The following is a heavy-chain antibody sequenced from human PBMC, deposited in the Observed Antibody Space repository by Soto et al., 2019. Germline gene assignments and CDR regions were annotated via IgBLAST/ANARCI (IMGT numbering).Heavy chain of an antibody. Sequence: QVQLVQSGAEVKKPGSSVKVSCKASGGTFSSYAISWVRQAPGQGREWMGGIIPIFGTANYAQKFQGRVTITADESTSTAYMELSSLRSEDTAVYYCARDRAIAARPNWYFDLWGRGTLVTVSS. CDR2: IIPIFGTA. CDR1: GGTFSSYA. D-gene: IGHD6-6*01. CDR3: ARDRAIAARPNWYFDL. V-gene: IGHV1-69*01. J-gene: IGHJ2*01.